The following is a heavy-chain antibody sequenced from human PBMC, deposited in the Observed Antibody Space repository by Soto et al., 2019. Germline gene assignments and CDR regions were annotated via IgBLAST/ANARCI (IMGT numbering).Heavy chain of an antibody. CDR2: IYPYDPET. V-gene: IGHV5-51*01. D-gene: IGHD1-26*01. CDR3: ARHLVGATRGNFDY. Sequence: GESLKISCKASGYSFTTYWIGWVRQMPGKGLEWMGIIYPYDPETRYSPSFQGQVTISADKSISAAYLQWSSLKASDTAMYYCARHLVGATRGNFDYWGQGTLVTVSS. CDR1: GYSFTTYW. J-gene: IGHJ4*02.